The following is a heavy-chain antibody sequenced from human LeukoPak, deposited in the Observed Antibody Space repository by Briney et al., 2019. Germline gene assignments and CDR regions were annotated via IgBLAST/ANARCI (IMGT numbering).Heavy chain of an antibody. V-gene: IGHV3-23*01. D-gene: IGHD5-18*01. J-gene: IGHJ4*02. CDR2: ISGSGGST. CDR3: AREPTAMIL. Sequence: GGSLRLSCAASSFTFSSYAMSWVRQAPGKGLEWVSAISGSGGSTYYADSVKGRFTISRDNAKNSLYLQMNSLRAEDTAVYYCAREPTAMILWGQGTLVTVSS. CDR1: SFTFSSYA.